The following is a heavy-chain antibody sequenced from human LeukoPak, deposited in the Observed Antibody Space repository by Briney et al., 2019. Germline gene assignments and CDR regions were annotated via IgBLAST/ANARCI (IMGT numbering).Heavy chain of an antibody. CDR1: GFTFSSYA. CDR3: AKDPQWEPPNWLDP. CDR2: ISGSGGGT. D-gene: IGHD1-26*01. J-gene: IGHJ5*02. V-gene: IGHV3-23*01. Sequence: GGSLRLSCAASGFTFSSYAMSWVRQAPGKGLEWVSAISGSGGGTYYADSVKGRFTISRDNSKNTLYLQMNSLRAEDTAVYYCAKDPQWEPPNWLDPWGQGTLVTVSS.